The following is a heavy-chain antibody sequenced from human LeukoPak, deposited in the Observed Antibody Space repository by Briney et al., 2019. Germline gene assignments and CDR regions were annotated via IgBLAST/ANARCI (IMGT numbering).Heavy chain of an antibody. V-gene: IGHV3-21*01. J-gene: IGHJ5*02. D-gene: IGHD2/OR15-2a*01. CDR2: ISGGSDYI. Sequence: PGGSLRLSCAASGFTFSTSTMNWVRQAPGKGLEWVSSISGGSDYIYYADSVKGRFTISRDNAKNSLYLQMSSLRGEDTAVYYCVRIPNSADFPNWFDPWGQGTLVTVSS. CDR1: GFTFSTST. CDR3: VRIPNSADFPNWFDP.